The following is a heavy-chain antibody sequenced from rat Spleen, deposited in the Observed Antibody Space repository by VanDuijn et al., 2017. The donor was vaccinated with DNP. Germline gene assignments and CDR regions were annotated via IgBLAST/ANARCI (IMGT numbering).Heavy chain of an antibody. CDR2: ISYEGSST. CDR3: ARHRFMYTTDYPPGAMDA. Sequence: EVQLVESGGGLVQPGRSLKLSCAASGFTFSDYYMAWVRQAPKKGLEWVASISYEGSSTYYGDSVKGRFTISRDNAKSTLYLQMNSLRSEETATYYCARHRFMYTTDYPPGAMDAWGQGTSVTVSS. D-gene: IGHD1-6*01. CDR1: GFTFSDYY. V-gene: IGHV5-22*01. J-gene: IGHJ4*01.